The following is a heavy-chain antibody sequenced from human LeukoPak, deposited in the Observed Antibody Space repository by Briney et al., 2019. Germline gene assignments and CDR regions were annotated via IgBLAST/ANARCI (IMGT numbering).Heavy chain of an antibody. CDR2: IWYDGSNK. J-gene: IGHJ4*02. Sequence: PGGSLRLSCAASGFTFSSYGMHWVRQAPGKGLEWVAVIWYDGSNKYYADSVKGRFTISRDNSKNTLYLQMNSLRAEDTAVYYCARVAAAGTYYFDYWGQGTLVTVSS. V-gene: IGHV3-33*01. CDR3: ARVAAAGTYYFDY. CDR1: GFTFSSYG. D-gene: IGHD6-13*01.